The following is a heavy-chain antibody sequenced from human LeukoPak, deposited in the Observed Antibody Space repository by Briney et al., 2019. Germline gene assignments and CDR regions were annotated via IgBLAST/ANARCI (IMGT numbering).Heavy chain of an antibody. V-gene: IGHV1-24*01. J-gene: IGHJ3*02. CDR1: GYTLTELS. CDR2: FDPEDGET. CDR3: ATVTTVSRGMAFDI. Sequence: ASMKVSCKVSGYTLTELSMHWVRQAPGKGLEWMGGFDPEDGETIYAQKFQGRVTMTEDTSTDTAYMELSSLRSEDTAVYYCATVTTVSRGMAFDIWGQGTMVTVSS. D-gene: IGHD4-17*01.